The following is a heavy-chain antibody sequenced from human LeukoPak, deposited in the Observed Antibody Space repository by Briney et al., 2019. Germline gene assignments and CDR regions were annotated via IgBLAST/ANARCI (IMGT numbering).Heavy chain of an antibody. V-gene: IGHV1-69*06. Sequence: SVKVSCKASGGTFSSYAISGVRQAPGQGLEWMGRIIPIFGTANYAQKFQGRVTITADKSTSTAYMELSSLRSEDTAVYYCARVGRNRDYGDYVRWFDPWGQGTLVTVSS. J-gene: IGHJ5*02. CDR3: ARVGRNRDYGDYVRWFDP. CDR1: GGTFSSYA. CDR2: IIPIFGTA. D-gene: IGHD4-17*01.